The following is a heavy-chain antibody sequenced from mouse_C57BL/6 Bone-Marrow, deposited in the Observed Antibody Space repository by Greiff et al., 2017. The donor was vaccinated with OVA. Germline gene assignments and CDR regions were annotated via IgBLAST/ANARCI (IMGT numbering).Heavy chain of an antibody. J-gene: IGHJ2*01. CDR2: IWGDGST. CDR3: AKPSTREGY. D-gene: IGHD3-3*01. CDR1: GFSLTSYG. Sequence: QVQLKESGPGLVAPSQCLSITCTVSGFSLTSYGVSWVRQPPGKGLEWLGVIWGDGSTTYHSALISSLSINKDNAKNQILLKLNSLQTEDTATDYGAKPSTREGYWGQGTTLTVSS. V-gene: IGHV2-3*01.